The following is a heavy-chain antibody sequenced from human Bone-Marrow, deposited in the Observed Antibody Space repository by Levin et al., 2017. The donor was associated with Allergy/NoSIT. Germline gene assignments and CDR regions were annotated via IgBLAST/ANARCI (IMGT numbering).Heavy chain of an antibody. J-gene: IGHJ4*02. Sequence: GESLKISCAASGFTFSAYSINWVRQAPGKGLEWVSYIDSSSRDIYYADSVKGRFTVSRDNVKDSLYLQMNNLGAEDTAVYYCARDPRSGSSGYSDSWGQGTLVTVSS. CDR1: GFTFSAYS. CDR3: ARDPRSGSSGYSDS. D-gene: IGHD3-22*01. CDR2: IDSSSRDI. V-gene: IGHV3-21*01.